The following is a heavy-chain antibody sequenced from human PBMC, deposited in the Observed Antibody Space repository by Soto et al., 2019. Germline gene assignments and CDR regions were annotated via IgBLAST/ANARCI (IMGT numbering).Heavy chain of an antibody. CDR2: INHSGST. V-gene: IGHV4-34*01. CDR1: GGSFSGYY. CDR3: ARAAPRYCRGGSCYSGGDY. D-gene: IGHD2-15*01. Sequence: QVQLQQWGAGLLKPSETLSLTCAVYGGSFSGYYWSWIRQPPGKGLEWIGEINHSGSTNHNPSLKSRVPLSVYTTTHQSAPTLSSVTAADPAVYYCARAAPRYCRGGSCYSGGDYWGQGTLVTVSS. J-gene: IGHJ4*02.